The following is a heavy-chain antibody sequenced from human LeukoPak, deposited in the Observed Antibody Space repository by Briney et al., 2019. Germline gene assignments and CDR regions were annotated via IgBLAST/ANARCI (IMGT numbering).Heavy chain of an antibody. CDR3: ARNRDYYGSGNYDY. Sequence: SETLSLTCAVYGESFSGYYWSWIRQPPRKGLEWIAEINHNGNTHYNPTLKTRVTISVDTSKNPFSLRLTSVIAADTAVYYCARNRDYYGSGNYDYWGQGSLVTVSS. J-gene: IGHJ4*02. V-gene: IGHV4-34*01. D-gene: IGHD3-10*01. CDR2: INHNGNT. CDR1: GESFSGYY.